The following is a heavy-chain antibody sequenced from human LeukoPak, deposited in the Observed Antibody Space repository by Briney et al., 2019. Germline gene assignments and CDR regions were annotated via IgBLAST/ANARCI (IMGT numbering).Heavy chain of an antibody. J-gene: IGHJ4*02. Sequence: GGSLRLSCAVSGFTFSDYYMSWIRQAPGKGLEWVSYISSSGSTIYYADSVKGRFTISRDNAKNSLYLQMNSLRAEDTAVYYCARREYSSSWYYFDYWGQGTLVTVSS. D-gene: IGHD6-13*01. CDR3: ARREYSSSWYYFDY. CDR2: ISSSGSTI. CDR1: GFTFSDYY. V-gene: IGHV3-11*01.